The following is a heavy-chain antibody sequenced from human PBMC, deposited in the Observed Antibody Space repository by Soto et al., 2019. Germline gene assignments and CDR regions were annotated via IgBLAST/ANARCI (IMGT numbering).Heavy chain of an antibody. CDR2: IDRSYFYT. Sequence: GESLKIPCKGSGYCFTSYWISWVRQMPGKGQELMARIDRSYFYTNYTPSFQGHVTSTADKSISTDCLQWRSLKASDPAMYYCARQGVVVTATPPFDYWGQVTLVTVSS. J-gene: IGHJ4*02. CDR1: GYCFTSYW. D-gene: IGHD2-21*02. CDR3: ARQGVVVTATPPFDY. V-gene: IGHV5-10-1*01.